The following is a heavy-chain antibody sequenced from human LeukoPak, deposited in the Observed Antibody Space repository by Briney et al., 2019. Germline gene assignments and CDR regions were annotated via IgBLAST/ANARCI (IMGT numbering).Heavy chain of an antibody. CDR3: ARVGYSSSYNY. Sequence: ASVKVSCKASGYMFTSYGISWVRQAPGQGLEWMGWTSAYNGNTNYAQKFQDRVTMTTDTSTSTAYMELRSLRSDDTAVYYCARVGYSSSYNYWGQGTLVTVSS. J-gene: IGHJ4*02. D-gene: IGHD6-6*01. CDR1: GYMFTSYG. CDR2: TSAYNGNT. V-gene: IGHV1-18*01.